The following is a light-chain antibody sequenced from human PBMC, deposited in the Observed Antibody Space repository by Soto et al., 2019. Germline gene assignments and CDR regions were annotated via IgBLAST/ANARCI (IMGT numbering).Light chain of an antibody. Sequence: DIQMTQSPSSLSASLGDRVTITCRASQGIGNYLAWYQLQPGKVPKLLIYAASTLQSGVPSRFSGSGSGTDFNLTISSLQPEDVATYFCQKYKSAPQTFGKGPQVEI. CDR1: QGIGNY. J-gene: IGKJ1*01. V-gene: IGKV1-27*01. CDR2: AAS. CDR3: QKYKSAPQT.